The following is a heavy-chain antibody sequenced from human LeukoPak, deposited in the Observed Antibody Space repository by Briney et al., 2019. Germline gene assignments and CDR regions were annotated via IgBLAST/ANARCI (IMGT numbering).Heavy chain of an antibody. CDR3: VKVPSSSWYPYYFDF. J-gene: IGHJ4*02. D-gene: IGHD6-13*01. CDR1: GFTFSSYA. CDR2: ISGSGGNT. V-gene: IGHV3-23*01. Sequence: PGGSLRLSCAASGFTFSSYAMCWVRQAPGKGLQWVSTISGSGGNTFYADSVKGRFTISRYNPKNTLYLQMNSLRAEDTAVYYCVKVPSSSWYPYYFDFWGQGTLVTVSS.